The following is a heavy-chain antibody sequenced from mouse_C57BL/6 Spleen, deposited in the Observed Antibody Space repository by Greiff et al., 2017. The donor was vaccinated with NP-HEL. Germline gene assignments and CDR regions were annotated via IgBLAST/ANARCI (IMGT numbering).Heavy chain of an antibody. J-gene: IGHJ2*01. V-gene: IGHV5-4*01. Sequence: DVQLVESGGGLVKPGGSLKLSCAASGFTFSSYAMSWVRQTPEKRLEWVATISDGGSYTYYPDNVKGRFTISRDNAKNNLYLQMSHLKSEDTAMYYCARDWDGRFDYWGQGTTLTVSS. D-gene: IGHD4-1*01. CDR3: ARDWDGRFDY. CDR1: GFTFSSYA. CDR2: ISDGGSYT.